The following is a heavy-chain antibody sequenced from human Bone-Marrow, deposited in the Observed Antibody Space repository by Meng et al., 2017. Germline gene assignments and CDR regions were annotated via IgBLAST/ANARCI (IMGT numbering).Heavy chain of an antibody. CDR1: GFTFSSYW. J-gene: IGHJ4*02. V-gene: IGHV3-74*01. CDR2: INTDGSST. CDR3: ARFTPFDY. Sequence: EVQLVGAGGGLVQPGGSLSLSCTASGFTFSSYWMHWVRQAPGKGPVWVSRINTDGSSTDYADSVKGRFTISRDNAKNTLYLQMNSLRAEDTAMYYCARFTPFDYWGQGTLVTVSS.